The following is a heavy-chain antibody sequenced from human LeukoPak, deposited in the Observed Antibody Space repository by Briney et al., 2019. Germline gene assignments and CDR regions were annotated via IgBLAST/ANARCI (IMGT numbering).Heavy chain of an antibody. Sequence: GGSLRLSCAASGFTFSGSAMHWVRQASGKGLEWVGRIRSKANSYATAYAASVKGRFTISRDDSKNTAYLQMNSLKTEDTAVYYCTRQRAGTTYSNWFDSWGQGTLVTVSS. V-gene: IGHV3-73*01. CDR1: GFTFSGSA. CDR3: TRQRAGTTYSNWFDS. D-gene: IGHD1-7*01. J-gene: IGHJ5*01. CDR2: IRSKANSYAT.